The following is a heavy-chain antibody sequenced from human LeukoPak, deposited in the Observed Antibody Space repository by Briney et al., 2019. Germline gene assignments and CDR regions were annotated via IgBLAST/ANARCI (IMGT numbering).Heavy chain of an antibody. Sequence: PGGSLRLSCAASGFTFSSYEMNWVRQAPGKGLEWVSYISSSGSTIYYADSVKGRFTTSRDNAKNSLYLQMNSLRAEDTAVYYCARDDYGRDDYSNYGSSNDYYYYGMDVWGQGTTVTVSS. V-gene: IGHV3-48*03. J-gene: IGHJ6*02. CDR2: ISSSGSTI. D-gene: IGHD4-11*01. CDR1: GFTFSSYE. CDR3: ARDDYGRDDYSNYGSSNDYYYYGMDV.